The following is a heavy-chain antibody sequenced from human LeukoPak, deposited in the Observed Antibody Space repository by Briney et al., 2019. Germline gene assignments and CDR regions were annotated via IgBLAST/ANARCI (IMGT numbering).Heavy chain of an antibody. D-gene: IGHD5-18*01. CDR2: SSAYNGNT. CDR3: ARDLGEDTTMIFFDF. J-gene: IGHJ4*02. CDR1: GYTFTSFG. Sequence: ASVKVSCKASGYTFTSFGISWVRQAPGQGLEWMGWSSAYNGNTKYAQNVQDRVTMTADTSTDTAYMGLRSLRSDDTAVYYCARDLGEDTTMIFFDFWGQGTLVTVSS. V-gene: IGHV1-18*01.